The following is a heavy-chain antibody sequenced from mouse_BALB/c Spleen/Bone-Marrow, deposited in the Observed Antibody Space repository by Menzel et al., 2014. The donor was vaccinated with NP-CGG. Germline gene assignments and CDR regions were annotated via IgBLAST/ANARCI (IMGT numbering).Heavy chain of an antibody. Sequence: EVMLVESGGGLAKPGGSLKLSCAASGFTFSDYYMYWVRQTPEKRLEWVATISDAGSYTYYPDSVKGRFTISRDNAKNNLYLQMISLKSEDTAMYYCARDGDYRYAWFAYWGQGTLVTVST. CDR2: ISDAGSYT. CDR3: ARDGDYRYAWFAY. J-gene: IGHJ3*01. V-gene: IGHV5-4*02. D-gene: IGHD2-14*01. CDR1: GFTFSDYY.